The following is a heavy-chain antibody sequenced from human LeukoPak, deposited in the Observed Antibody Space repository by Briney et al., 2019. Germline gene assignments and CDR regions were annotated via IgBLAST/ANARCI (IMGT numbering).Heavy chain of an antibody. CDR2: LYNDAFDSAT. Sequence: GGSLRLSCVGSGFTVSSSFMSWVRQAPGEGLVWVSNLYNDAFDSATHYADSVKGRFTISRDNSQNTLYLQMNSLRAEDTAMYYCAREIGGGLHYFHSWGQGTTVTVSS. CDR3: AREIGGGLHYFHS. J-gene: IGHJ4*02. D-gene: IGHD1-26*01. CDR1: GFTVSSSF. V-gene: IGHV3-53*01.